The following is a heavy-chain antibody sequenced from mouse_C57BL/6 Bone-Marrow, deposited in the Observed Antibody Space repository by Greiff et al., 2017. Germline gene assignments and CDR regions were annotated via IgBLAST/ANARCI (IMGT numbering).Heavy chain of an antibody. Sequence: VQLQQSGAELVRPGASVTLSCKASGYTFTDYEMHWVKQTPVHGLEWIGAIDPETGGTAYNQKFKGKAILTADKSSSTAYMELRSLTSEDSAVYYCTRYRWLLQEYAMDYWGQGTSVTGSS. D-gene: IGHD2-3*01. V-gene: IGHV1-15*01. CDR3: TRYRWLLQEYAMDY. CDR2: IDPETGGT. J-gene: IGHJ4*01. CDR1: GYTFTDYE.